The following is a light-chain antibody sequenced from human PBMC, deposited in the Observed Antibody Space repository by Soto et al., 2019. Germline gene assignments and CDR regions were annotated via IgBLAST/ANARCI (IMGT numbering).Light chain of an antibody. CDR3: QQRSNWPPTWT. CDR2: DAS. CDR1: QSVSNY. J-gene: IGKJ1*01. V-gene: IGKV3-11*01. Sequence: EIVLTQSPATLSLSPGERATLSCRASQSVSNYLAWYQQKPGQAPRLLIYDASTRATGIPARFSGSGSVTDFTLTISSREPEDFAVYYCQQRSNWPPTWTFGQGTKVEIK.